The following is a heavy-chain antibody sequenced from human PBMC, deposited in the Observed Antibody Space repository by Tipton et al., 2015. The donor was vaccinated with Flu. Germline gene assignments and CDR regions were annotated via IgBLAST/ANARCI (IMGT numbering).Heavy chain of an antibody. V-gene: IGHV4-4*07. CDR3: ASGNFYDSSGYFAF. D-gene: IGHD3-22*01. Sequence: TLSLTCNVSGGSINRYYCSWIRQSVGKGPEWIGRTHTNGNTNYNSSFGSRLSMSVDTSKNQFSMTLTSVTVGDTAVYYCASGNFYDSSGYFAFWGRGILVTVSS. CDR1: GGSINRYY. J-gene: IGHJ4*02. CDR2: THTNGNT.